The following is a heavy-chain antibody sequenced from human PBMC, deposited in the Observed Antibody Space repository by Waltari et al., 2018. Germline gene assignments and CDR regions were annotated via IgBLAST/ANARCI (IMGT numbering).Heavy chain of an antibody. CDR2: ISDSGGTK. Sequence: EVQLLESGGGLVQPGGSLRLPCEASGFKFSSYGRRLVRQAPGKGLGWVSVISDSGGTKYYADSVKGRFTISRDNSKNTLQMQMNSLTAEDTAVYYCVKGALSAKKFDGWGQGILVTVSS. D-gene: IGHD6-19*01. CDR1: GFKFSSYG. CDR3: VKGALSAKKFDG. J-gene: IGHJ4*02. V-gene: IGHV3-23*01.